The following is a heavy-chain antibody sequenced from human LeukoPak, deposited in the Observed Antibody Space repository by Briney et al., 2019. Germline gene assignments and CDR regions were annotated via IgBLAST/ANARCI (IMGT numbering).Heavy chain of an antibody. D-gene: IGHD3-3*01. CDR1: GYSFTSYR. J-gene: IGHJ4*02. CDR3: ARRYTIFGVVTIDY. CDR2: IYPGNSDT. V-gene: IGHV5-51*01. Sequence: GESLKISCKGSGYSFTSYRIAWVRQMPGKGLEWMGIIYPGNSDTKYSPSFQGQVTISADKSISTAYLQWSSLKASDTAMYYCARRYTIFGVVTIDYWGQGTLVTVSS.